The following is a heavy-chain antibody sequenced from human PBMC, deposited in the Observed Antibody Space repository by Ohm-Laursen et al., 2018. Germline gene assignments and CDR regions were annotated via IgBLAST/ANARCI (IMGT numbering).Heavy chain of an antibody. D-gene: IGHD1-26*01. V-gene: IGHV3-21*01. CDR1: GFTFSIYT. CDR2: ISSRSSYI. Sequence: GSLRLSCSASGFTFSIYTMNWVRQAPGKGLEWVSSISSRSSYIYYRESVKGRFTISRDDARNSLYLQMNNLRDEDTALYYCARNMGIYSGDGFDIWGQGTMVTVSS. CDR3: ARNMGIYSGDGFDI. J-gene: IGHJ3*02.